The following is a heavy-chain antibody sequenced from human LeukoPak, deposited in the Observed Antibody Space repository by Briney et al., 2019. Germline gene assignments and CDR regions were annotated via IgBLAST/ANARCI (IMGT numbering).Heavy chain of an antibody. V-gene: IGHV3-7*01. CDR3: ARDVLWFM. J-gene: IGHJ6*01. CDR1: GFTFSSYW. D-gene: IGHD3-10*01. Sequence: GGSLRLFCAASGFTFSSYWMSWVRQAPGKGLEWLANLKQEGSEKYCVDSVKGRFTISRDNAKNSLYLQMNSLRAEDTAVYYCARDVLWFMWRQAAKVTVSP. CDR2: LKQEGSEK.